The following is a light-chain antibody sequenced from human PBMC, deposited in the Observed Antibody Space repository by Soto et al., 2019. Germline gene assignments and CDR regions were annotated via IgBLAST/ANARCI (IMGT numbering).Light chain of an antibody. CDR3: SAYTTSRSYI. J-gene: IGLJ1*01. V-gene: IGLV2-14*02. CDR1: NNDVGSYNL. CDR2: EGS. Sequence: QSALTQPASVSGSPGQSITISCTGTNNDVGSYNLVSWYQQHPGQAPKLMIYEGSKRSSGVSDRLSGSKSGNTASLTISGLQAEDEADYYCSAYTTSRSYIFGSGTKLTVL.